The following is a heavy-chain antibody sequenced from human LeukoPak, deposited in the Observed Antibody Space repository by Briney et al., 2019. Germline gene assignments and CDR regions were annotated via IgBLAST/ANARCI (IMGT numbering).Heavy chain of an antibody. CDR3: ATAYGDFRAEGRYFDS. CDR1: GFTFSSYT. D-gene: IGHD4-17*01. V-gene: IGHV4-59*01. Sequence: GSLRLSCAASGFTFSSYTMNWVRQTPGKGLEFIGYVHYSGTTNYNPSLRSRVTISIDTSRKHFFLKLKSVTAADTAVYYCATAYGDFRAEGRYFDSWGQGTLVTVSS. J-gene: IGHJ4*02. CDR2: VHYSGTT.